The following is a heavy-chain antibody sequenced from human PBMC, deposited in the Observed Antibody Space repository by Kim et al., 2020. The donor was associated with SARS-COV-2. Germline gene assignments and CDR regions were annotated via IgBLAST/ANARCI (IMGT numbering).Heavy chain of an antibody. CDR3: AASVGAKGLWYFDY. D-gene: IGHD1-26*01. J-gene: IGHJ4*02. Sequence: AQKFQERVTITRDMSTSTAYMELSSLRSEDTAVYYCAASVGAKGLWYFDYWGQGTLVTVSS. V-gene: IGHV1-58*01.